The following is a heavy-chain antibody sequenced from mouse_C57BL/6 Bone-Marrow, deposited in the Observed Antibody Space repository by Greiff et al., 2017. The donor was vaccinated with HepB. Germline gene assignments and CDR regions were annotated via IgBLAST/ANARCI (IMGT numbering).Heavy chain of an antibody. J-gene: IGHJ3*01. CDR3: ARSKLAWFAY. V-gene: IGHV1-81*01. Sequence: QVQLKESGAELARPGASVKLSCKASGYTFTSYGISWVKQRTGQGLEWIGEIYPRSGNTYYNEKFKGKATLTADKSSSTAYMELRSLTSEDSAVYFCARSKLAWFAYWGQGTLVTVSA. CDR2: IYPRSGNT. D-gene: IGHD4-1*01. CDR1: GYTFTSYG.